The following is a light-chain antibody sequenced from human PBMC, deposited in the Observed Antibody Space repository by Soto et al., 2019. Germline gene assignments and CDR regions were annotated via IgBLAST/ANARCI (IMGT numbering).Light chain of an antibody. J-gene: IGKJ4*01. CDR1: QSLLHSNGYNY. V-gene: IGKV2-28*01. CDR3: LQALQTPAT. Sequence: DIVMTQSPLSLPVTPGEPASISCRSSQSLLHSNGYNYLDWYLQKPGQSPQLLIFLGSNRASGVPDRFSGSGSGTDFTLKINRVEAEDVGIYYCLQALQTPATFGGGTKLEIK. CDR2: LGS.